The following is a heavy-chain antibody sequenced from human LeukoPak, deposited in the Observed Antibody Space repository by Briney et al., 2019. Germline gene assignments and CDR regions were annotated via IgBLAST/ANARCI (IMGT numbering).Heavy chain of an antibody. CDR3: ARDRTGYYDFWSGNSNAAFDI. J-gene: IGHJ3*02. Sequence: KPGGSLRLSCAASGFTFSDYYMSWIRQARGKGLEWVSYISSSGSTIYYADSVKGRFTISRDNCKSTLYMQMNRLRAEGTAVYYCARDRTGYYDFWSGNSNAAFDIWGQGTLVTVSS. CDR2: ISSSGSTI. CDR1: GFTFSDYY. D-gene: IGHD3-3*01. V-gene: IGHV3-11*04.